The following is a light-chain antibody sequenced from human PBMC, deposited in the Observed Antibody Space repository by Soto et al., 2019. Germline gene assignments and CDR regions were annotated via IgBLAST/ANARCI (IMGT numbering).Light chain of an antibody. CDR1: SSNFRSYR. CDR2: RNN. V-gene: IGLV1-47*01. Sequence: QSVLTQPPSVSGAPGQRVSISCSGSSSNFRSYRMYWYQHLPGTAPKLLIYRNNERPSGVPDRFSGSNSGTSASLAISGLRSDDEADYYCAAWDDSLSVWVFGGGTKLTVL. J-gene: IGLJ3*02. CDR3: AAWDDSLSVWV.